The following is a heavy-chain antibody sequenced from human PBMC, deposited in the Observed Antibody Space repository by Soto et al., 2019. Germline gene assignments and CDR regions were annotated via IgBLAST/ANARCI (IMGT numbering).Heavy chain of an antibody. CDR1: GFTFSSYA. CDR3: AKILLAYNYGGFDY. Sequence: GGSLRLSCAASGFTFSSYAMSWVRQAPGRGLECVSSISGSGGSTYYADSVKGRFTISRDNSKNTLDLQMDSLRAEDTAVYYCAKILLAYNYGGFDYWGQGVLVTVSS. CDR2: ISGSGGST. J-gene: IGHJ4*02. V-gene: IGHV3-23*01. D-gene: IGHD5-18*01.